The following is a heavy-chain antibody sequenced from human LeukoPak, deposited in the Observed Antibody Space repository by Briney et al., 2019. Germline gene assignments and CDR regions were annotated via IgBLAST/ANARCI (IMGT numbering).Heavy chain of an antibody. V-gene: IGHV3-23*01. D-gene: IGHD5-18*01. CDR3: ARDDRGLQAMVEYYFDY. J-gene: IGHJ4*02. Sequence: GGSLRLSCAGSGFTFSSYAMSWVRQAPGKGLEWVSAISGGGGNTYYAGSVKGRFTISRDDSKNTLFLQMNSLRAEDTAVYYCARDDRGLQAMVEYYFDYWGQGTLVTVSS. CDR1: GFTFSSYA. CDR2: ISGGGGNT.